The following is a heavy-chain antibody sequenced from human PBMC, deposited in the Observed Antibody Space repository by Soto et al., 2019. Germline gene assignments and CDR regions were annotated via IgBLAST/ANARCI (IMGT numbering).Heavy chain of an antibody. D-gene: IGHD1-26*01. J-gene: IGHJ4*02. CDR2: IYYSGST. CDR1: GGSISSYY. Sequence: SETLSLTCTVSGGSISSYYWSWIRQPPGKGLGWIGYIYYSGSTNYNPSLKSRVTISVDTSKNQFSLKLSSVTAADTAVYYCARVGGYPTPYYFDYWGQGTLVTVSS. CDR3: ARVGGYPTPYYFDY. V-gene: IGHV4-59*12.